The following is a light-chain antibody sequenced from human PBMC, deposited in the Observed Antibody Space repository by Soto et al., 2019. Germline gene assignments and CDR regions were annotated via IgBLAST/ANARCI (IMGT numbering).Light chain of an antibody. Sequence: ERLLTQSPGTLSVSAGETVTLSCRASQSVTSSCIAWYQQKSGQAPRLLIYGASRRATGIPDRFSGNGSGTDFSLTISGVEPEDFAVYYCQQYGRSPPRTFGQGTKLEIK. CDR2: GAS. V-gene: IGKV3-20*01. J-gene: IGKJ2*01. CDR1: QSVTSSC. CDR3: QQYGRSPPRT.